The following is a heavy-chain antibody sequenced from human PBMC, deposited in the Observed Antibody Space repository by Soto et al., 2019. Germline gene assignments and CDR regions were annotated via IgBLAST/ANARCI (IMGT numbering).Heavy chain of an antibody. D-gene: IGHD6-13*01. CDR2: IYYSGST. V-gene: IGHV4-31*03. J-gene: IGHJ4*02. CDR1: GGSISSGGYY. Sequence: QVQLQESGPGLVKPSQTLSLTCTVSGGSISSGGYYWSWIRQHPGKGLEWIGYIYYSGSTHYNPSLKGRVTISVDTPKNQCSLKLSSVTAADTAVYYCARDHLAAAGLPLFWGQGTLVTVSS. CDR3: ARDHLAAAGLPLF.